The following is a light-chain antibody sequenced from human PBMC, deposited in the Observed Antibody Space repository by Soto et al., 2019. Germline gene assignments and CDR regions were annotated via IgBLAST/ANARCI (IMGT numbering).Light chain of an antibody. Sequence: DIQMTQSPSSLSASVGDRVTITCRASQGISNYLAWYQQKPGKVPELLIYAASTLQSGVPSRFRGSGSGTEFSLTISGLQPEAVATYYCHKYNHAPTFGGGTKVEIK. CDR1: QGISNY. CDR3: HKYNHAPT. CDR2: AAS. J-gene: IGKJ4*01. V-gene: IGKV1-27*01.